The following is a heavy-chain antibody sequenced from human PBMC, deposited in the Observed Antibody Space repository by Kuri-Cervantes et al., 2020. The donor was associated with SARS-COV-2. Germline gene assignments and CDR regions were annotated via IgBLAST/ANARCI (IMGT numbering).Heavy chain of an antibody. V-gene: IGHV1-69*06. CDR2: IIPIFGTA. J-gene: IGHJ5*02. D-gene: IGHD3-22*01. CDR3: ARVNYYDSSGYYNWFDP. CDR1: GGTFSSYA. Sequence: SVKVSCKASGGTFSSYAISWVRQAPGQGLEWMGGIIPIFGTANYAQKFQGRVTITADKSTSTAYMELSSLRSEDTAVYYCARVNYYDSSGYYNWFDPWGQGTLVTVSS.